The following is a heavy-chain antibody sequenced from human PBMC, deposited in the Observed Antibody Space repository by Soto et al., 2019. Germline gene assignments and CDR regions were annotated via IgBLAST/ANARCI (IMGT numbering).Heavy chain of an antibody. CDR3: ARDRAIFGVAVYYYGMDV. V-gene: IGHV4-4*02. J-gene: IGHJ6*02. D-gene: IGHD3-3*01. CDR2: IYHSGST. Sequence: SETLSLTCAVSGGSISSNNWWSWVRQPPGKGLEWIGEIYHSGSTNYNPSLKSRVTISVDKSKNQFSLKLSSVTAADTAVYYCARDRAIFGVAVYYYGMDVWGQGTTVTVSS. CDR1: GGSISSNNW.